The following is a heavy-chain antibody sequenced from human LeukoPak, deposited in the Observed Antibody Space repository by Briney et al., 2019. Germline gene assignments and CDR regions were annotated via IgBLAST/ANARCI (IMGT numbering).Heavy chain of an antibody. CDR2: INPNSGGT. CDR3: ARDWDHNGDYDY. J-gene: IGHJ4*02. Sequence: ASVKVSCKASGYTFTGYYMHWVRRAPGQGLEWMGWINPNSGGTNYAQKFQGRVTMTRDTSISTAYMELSRLRSDDTAVYYCARDWDHNGDYDYWGQGTLVTVSS. CDR1: GYTFTGYY. V-gene: IGHV1-2*02. D-gene: IGHD4-17*01.